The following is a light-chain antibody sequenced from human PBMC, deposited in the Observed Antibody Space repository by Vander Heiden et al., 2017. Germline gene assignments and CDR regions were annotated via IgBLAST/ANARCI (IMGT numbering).Light chain of an antibody. CDR1: SSNIGAGYD. Sequence: QSVLTQPPSVSGAPGQRATISCTGSSSNIGAGYDVHWYQQLPGTAPKLLIYGNCNRPSGVPDRFSGSKSGTSASLAITGLQAEDEADYYCQSYDSSLSGSGVGFGGGTKL. V-gene: IGLV1-40*01. CDR2: GNC. CDR3: QSYDSSLSGSGVG. J-gene: IGLJ2*01.